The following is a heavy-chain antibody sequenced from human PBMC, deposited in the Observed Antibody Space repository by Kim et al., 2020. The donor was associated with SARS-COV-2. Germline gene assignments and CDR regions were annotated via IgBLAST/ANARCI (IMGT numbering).Heavy chain of an antibody. V-gene: IGHV4-34*01. CDR2: INHSGST. CDR1: GGSFSGYY. CDR3: ARLWGITFGGANLPDGHYGMDV. Sequence: SETLSLTCAVYGGSFSGYYWSWIRQPPGKGLEWIGEINHSGSTNYNPSLKSRVTISVDTSKNQFSLKLSSVTAADTAVYYCARLWGITFGGANLPDGHYGMDVWGQGTTVTVSS. D-gene: IGHD3-16*01. J-gene: IGHJ6*02.